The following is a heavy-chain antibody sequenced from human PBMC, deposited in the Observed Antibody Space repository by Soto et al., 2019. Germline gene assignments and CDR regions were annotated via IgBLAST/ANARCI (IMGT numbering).Heavy chain of an antibody. CDR3: ARDHIKDTAMATGYYGMDV. CDR1: GFTFSSYS. Sequence: GSLRLSCAASGFTFSSYSMNWVRQAPGKGLEWVSSISSSSSYIYYADSVKGRFTISRDNAKNSLYLQMNSLRAEDTAVYYCARDHIKDTAMATGYYGMDVWGQGTTVTVSS. CDR2: ISSSSSYI. V-gene: IGHV3-21*01. J-gene: IGHJ6*02. D-gene: IGHD5-18*01.